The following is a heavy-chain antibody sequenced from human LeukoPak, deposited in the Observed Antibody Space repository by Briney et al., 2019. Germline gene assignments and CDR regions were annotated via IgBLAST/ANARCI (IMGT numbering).Heavy chain of an antibody. D-gene: IGHD6-13*01. CDR3: ARVKRIAAAGTGSPYYFDY. J-gene: IGHJ4*02. CDR2: INPNSGGT. Sequence: ASVKASCKASGYTFTGYYMHWVRQAPGQGLEWMGWINPNSGGTNYAQKFQGRVTMTRDTSISTAYMELSRLRSDDTAVYYCARVKRIAAAGTGSPYYFDYWGQGTLVTVSS. V-gene: IGHV1-2*02. CDR1: GYTFTGYY.